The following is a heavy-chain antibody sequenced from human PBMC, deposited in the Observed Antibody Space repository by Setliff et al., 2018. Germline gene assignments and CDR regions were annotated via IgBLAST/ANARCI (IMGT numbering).Heavy chain of an antibody. D-gene: IGHD1-26*01. CDR2: IVRLLRSA. CDR1: GYTSINYG. V-gene: IGHV1-69*05. CDR3: ALTIQSGDFRTQYFDP. Sequence: SVKVSCKAFGYTSINYGISWVRQAPGQGLEWVGGIVRLLRSANYAQKFQGRVTITTDESTAYMELTSLRSEDSAIYYCALTIQSGDFRTQYFDPWGQGTLVTVSS. J-gene: IGHJ5*02.